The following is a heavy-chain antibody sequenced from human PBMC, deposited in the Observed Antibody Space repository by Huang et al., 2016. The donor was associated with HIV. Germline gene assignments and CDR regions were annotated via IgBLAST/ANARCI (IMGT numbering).Heavy chain of an antibody. D-gene: IGHD6-6*01. CDR2: IFPDHSDT. CDR3: ARRFSSSSGYFDY. J-gene: IGHJ4*02. Sequence: VQLVQSGAEVKKPGESLKISCRGSGYSFSSYWIAWVRQMPGKGLEWIALIFPDHSDTTYSPSFGGHVTISADKSIGTAYLQWSSLKASDTAMYYCARRFSSSSGYFDYWGQGSLVTVSS. CDR1: GYSFSSYW. V-gene: IGHV5-51*01.